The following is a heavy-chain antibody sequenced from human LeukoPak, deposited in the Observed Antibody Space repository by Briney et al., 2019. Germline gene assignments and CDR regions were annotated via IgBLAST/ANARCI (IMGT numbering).Heavy chain of an antibody. CDR2: ISGPGRTT. J-gene: IGHJ4*02. CDR3: AKDLGYDILTGYLYYFDY. CDR1: GFTFNSYV. Sequence: GGSLRLSCVASGFTFNSYVMSWVRQAPGKGLEWVSGISGPGRTTYYADSVKGRFTISRDNSKNTLYLQMNSLRAEDTAVYYCAKDLGYDILTGYLYYFDYWGQGTLVTVSS. D-gene: IGHD3-9*01. V-gene: IGHV3-23*01.